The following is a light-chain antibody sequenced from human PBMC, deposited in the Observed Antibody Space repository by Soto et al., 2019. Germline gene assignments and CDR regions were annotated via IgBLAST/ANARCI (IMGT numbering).Light chain of an antibody. Sequence: EIVLTQSPGTLSLSPGEGATLSCRASQSVSSSYLAWYQQKPGQAPRLLIYGASRRATSIPDRFSGSGSGTDFTLTISSLEPEDFAVYYCQQRTTWPALSFGGGTRVEV. CDR1: QSVSSSY. CDR3: QQRTTWPALS. J-gene: IGKJ4*01. V-gene: IGKV3D-20*02. CDR2: GAS.